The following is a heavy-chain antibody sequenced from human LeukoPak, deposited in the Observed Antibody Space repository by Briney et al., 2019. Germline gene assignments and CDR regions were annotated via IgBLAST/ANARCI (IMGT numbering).Heavy chain of an antibody. CDR2: IFTSGST. V-gene: IGHV4-4*07. J-gene: IGHJ4*02. D-gene: IGHD1-7*01. CDR3: AGVGAGTSR. CDR1: GGSISSNY. Sequence: SETLSLTCTVSGGSISSNYWSWIRQPAGKGLEWIGRIFTSGSTDYSPSLKSRVTMSLDTSKSQFSLKLTSVTAADTGMYYCAGVGAGTSRWGQGTLVTVSS.